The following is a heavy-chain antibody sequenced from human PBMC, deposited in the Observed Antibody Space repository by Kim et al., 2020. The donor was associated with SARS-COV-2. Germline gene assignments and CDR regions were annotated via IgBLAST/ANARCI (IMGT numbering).Heavy chain of an antibody. D-gene: IGHD2-15*01. CDR1: GFTFSSYS. CDR2: ISSSSRYI. Sequence: GGSLRLSCVATGFTFSSYSMTWVRQAPGKGLECLSTISSSSRYIYYADSVKGRFTISRDNSKNSLYLQMNSLRAEDTAVYYCSRGYGPSVVATYYYYMH. J-gene: IGHJ6*03. CDR3: SRGYGPSVVATYYYYMH. V-gene: IGHV3-21*04.